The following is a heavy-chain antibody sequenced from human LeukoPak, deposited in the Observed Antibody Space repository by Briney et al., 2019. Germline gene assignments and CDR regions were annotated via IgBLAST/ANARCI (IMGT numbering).Heavy chain of an antibody. CDR2: IYHSGST. D-gene: IGHD6-6*01. CDR1: GGSISSGGYS. Sequence: SQTLSLTCAVSGGSISSGGYSWSWIRQPPGKGLEWIGYIYHSGSTYYNPSLKSRVTISVDRSKNQFSLKLSSMTAADTAVYYCASSYSSSSFDYWGQGTLVTVSS. V-gene: IGHV4-30-2*01. CDR3: ASSYSSSSFDY. J-gene: IGHJ4*02.